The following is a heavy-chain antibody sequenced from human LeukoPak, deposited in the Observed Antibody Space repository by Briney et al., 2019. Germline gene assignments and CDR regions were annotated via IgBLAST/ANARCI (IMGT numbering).Heavy chain of an antibody. V-gene: IGHV4-38-2*01. Sequence: SETLSLTCAVSGYSISSGYYWGWIRQPPGKGLEWIGSIYHSGSTYYNPSLKSRDTISVDTSKNQFSLKLSSVTAADTAVYYCARRGLRNSLDYWGQGTLVTVSS. CDR1: GYSISSGYY. J-gene: IGHJ4*02. CDR2: IYHSGST. CDR3: ARRGLRNSLDY. D-gene: IGHD5-12*01.